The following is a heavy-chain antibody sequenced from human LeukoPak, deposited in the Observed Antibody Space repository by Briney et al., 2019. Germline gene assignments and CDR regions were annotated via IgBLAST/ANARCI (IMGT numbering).Heavy chain of an antibody. Sequence: PSETLSLTCTVSGGSISSYYWNWIRQPAGKGLEWIGRIYSSGSTNFNPSLKSRVTISQDTSKNQVSLKVNSVTAADTAVYYCARDRAVAIPTAIAYWGQGTLVTVSS. J-gene: IGHJ4*02. CDR2: IYSSGST. CDR1: GGSISSYY. V-gene: IGHV4-4*07. D-gene: IGHD2-21*02. CDR3: ARDRAVAIPTAIAY.